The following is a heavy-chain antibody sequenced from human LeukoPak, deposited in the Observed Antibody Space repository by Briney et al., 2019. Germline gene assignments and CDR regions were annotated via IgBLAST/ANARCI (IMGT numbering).Heavy chain of an antibody. D-gene: IGHD3-10*01. V-gene: IGHV2-5*01. CDR1: GFSLSTSGVG. CDR2: IYWNDDN. CDR3: AHRRNFYYGSGSSVSFDY. Sequence: SGPTLVKPTQTLTLTCTFSGFSLSTSGVGVGWIRQPPGKALEWLALIYWNDDNRYSPSLKSRLSITKDTSKNQVVLTMTNMDPVDTATYYCAHRRNFYYGSGSSVSFDYWGQGTLVTVSS. J-gene: IGHJ4*02.